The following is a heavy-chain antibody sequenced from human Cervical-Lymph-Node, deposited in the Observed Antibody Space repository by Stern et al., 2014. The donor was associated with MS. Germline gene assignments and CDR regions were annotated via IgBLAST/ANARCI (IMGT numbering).Heavy chain of an antibody. V-gene: IGHV3-33*01. D-gene: IGHD4-23*01. CDR1: GFTFSGSG. Sequence: VHLVESGAAVVKPGGSLRLSCPASGFTFSGSGMHLVRQAPGKGLEWLGLIIYNGSNRYYADSVKGRFTISSDKSKKPLSLQINSLRAEDTAVYYCAREGGNTDEDFQHWGQGTLVTVSS. CDR3: AREGGNTDEDFQH. J-gene: IGHJ1*01. CDR2: IIYNGSNR.